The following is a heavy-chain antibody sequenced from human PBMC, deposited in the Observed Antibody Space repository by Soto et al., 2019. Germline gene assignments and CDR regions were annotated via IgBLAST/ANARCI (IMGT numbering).Heavy chain of an antibody. CDR1: GYTFTSYA. CDR2: INAGNGNT. Sequence: QVQLVQSGAEVKKPGASVKVSCKASGYTFTSYAIHWVRQAPGQRLEWMAWINAGNGNTRYSRKFQDRVTLTRDTSASTAYMDLSSLTSEETALYYCARGGDGALIVDWGQGTLVTVSS. CDR3: ARGGDGALIVD. V-gene: IGHV1-3*01. D-gene: IGHD1-26*01. J-gene: IGHJ4*02.